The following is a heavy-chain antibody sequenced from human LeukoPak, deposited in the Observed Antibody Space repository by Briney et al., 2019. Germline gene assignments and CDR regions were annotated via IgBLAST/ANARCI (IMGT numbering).Heavy chain of an antibody. CDR2: IYYSGST. D-gene: IGHD2-15*01. Sequence: SETLSLTCTGSGGSISSYYWSWIRQPPGKGLEWIGYIYYSGSTNYNPPLKSRVTISVDTSKNQFSLKLSSVTAADTAVYYCARGGGYCSGGSCPFDYWGQGTLVTVSS. J-gene: IGHJ4*02. V-gene: IGHV4-59*01. CDR1: GGSISSYY. CDR3: ARGGGYCSGGSCPFDY.